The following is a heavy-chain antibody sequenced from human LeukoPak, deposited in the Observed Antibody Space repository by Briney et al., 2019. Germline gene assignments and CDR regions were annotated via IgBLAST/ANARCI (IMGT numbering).Heavy chain of an antibody. CDR1: EYTYTSYY. D-gene: IGHD5-12*01. V-gene: IGHV1-46*01. CDR2: INTSGGST. Sequence: ASVKVSCKASEYTYTSYYMHWVRQAPGQGLEWMGIINTSGGSTSYAQKFQGRVTMTRDTSTSTVYMELSSLRSEDTAVYYCARYKREHRWDIGHTNWFDPWGQGTLVTVSS. CDR3: ARYKREHRWDIGHTNWFDP. J-gene: IGHJ5*02.